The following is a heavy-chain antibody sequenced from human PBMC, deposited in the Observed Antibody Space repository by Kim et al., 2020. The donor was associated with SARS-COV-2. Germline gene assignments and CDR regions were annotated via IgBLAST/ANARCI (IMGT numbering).Heavy chain of an antibody. V-gene: IGHV3-30*01. Sequence: PNTWKGRFTIPRENAKKQLYLQMNSLRAEDTAVYYCARPRGGSYADAFDIWGQGTMVTVSS. J-gene: IGHJ3*02. CDR3: ARPRGGSYADAFDI. D-gene: IGHD1-26*01.